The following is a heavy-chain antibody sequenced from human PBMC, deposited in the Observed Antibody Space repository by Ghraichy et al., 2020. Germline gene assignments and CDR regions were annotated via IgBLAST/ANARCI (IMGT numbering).Heavy chain of an antibody. D-gene: IGHD2-2*01. CDR3: ARDNLPVNPLLVPAAMSDYYYGMDV. J-gene: IGHJ6*02. CDR2: IKQDGSEK. Sequence: GGSLRLSCAASGFTFSSYWMSWVRQAPGKGLEWVANIKQDGSEKYYVDSVKGRFTISRDNAKNSLYLQMNSLRAEDTAVYYCARDNLPVNPLLVPAAMSDYYYGMDVWGQGTTVTVSS. CDR1: GFTFSSYW. V-gene: IGHV3-7*01.